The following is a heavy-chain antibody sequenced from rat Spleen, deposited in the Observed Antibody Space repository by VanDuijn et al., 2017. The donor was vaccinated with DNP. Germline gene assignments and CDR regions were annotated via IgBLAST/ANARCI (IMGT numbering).Heavy chain of an antibody. V-gene: IGHV5-29*01. J-gene: IGHJ2*01. CDR1: GFTFSNYD. Sequence: EVQLVESDGGLVQPGRSLKLSCAASGFTFSNYDMAWVRQAPKKGLEWVATINYDGSSTNYRDSVKGRFTISRDNVENTVFLQMNSLRSEDTATYYCARNALDYWGQGVMVTVSS. CDR2: INYDGSST. CDR3: ARNALDY.